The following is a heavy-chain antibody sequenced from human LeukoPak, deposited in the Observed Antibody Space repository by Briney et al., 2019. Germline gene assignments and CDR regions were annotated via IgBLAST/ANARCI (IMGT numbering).Heavy chain of an antibody. CDR2: ISGSGDST. CDR3: AKRAVAGTGRGFDI. Sequence: GGSLRLSCAASGFTFSSYAMNWVRQAPGGGLEWVSLISGSGDSTDYADSVKGRFTISRDNSKNTLYLQINSLRADDTAVYYCAKRAVAGTGRGFDIWGQGTLVTVSS. V-gene: IGHV3-23*01. D-gene: IGHD6-19*01. CDR1: GFTFSSYA. J-gene: IGHJ3*02.